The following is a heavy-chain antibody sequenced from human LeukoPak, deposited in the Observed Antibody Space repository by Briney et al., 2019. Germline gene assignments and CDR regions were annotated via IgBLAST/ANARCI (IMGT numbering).Heavy chain of an antibody. CDR1: GFTFSSYG. V-gene: IGHV3-48*01. D-gene: IGHD4-17*01. J-gene: IGHJ4*02. CDR2: ISSTSSII. CDR3: AKDHHGDYPAFDY. Sequence: PGGSLRLSCAASGFTFSSYGMHWVRQAPGKGLEWVSYISSTSSIIYYADSVKGRFTISRDNAKNSLYLQMNSLRAEDTAVYYCAKDHHGDYPAFDYWGQGTLVTVSS.